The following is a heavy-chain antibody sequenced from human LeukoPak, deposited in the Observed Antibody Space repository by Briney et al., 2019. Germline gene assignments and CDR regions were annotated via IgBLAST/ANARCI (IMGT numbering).Heavy chain of an antibody. CDR1: GFTFSGYS. CDR2: ISSSSSYI. CDR3: ARGSPSYGDYLVDY. Sequence: PGGSLRLSCAASGFTFSGYSMNWVRQAPGKGLEWVSSISSSSSYIYYADSVKGRFTISRDNAKNSLYLQMNSLRAEDTAVYYCARGSPSYGDYLVDYWGQGTLVTVSS. D-gene: IGHD4-17*01. J-gene: IGHJ4*02. V-gene: IGHV3-21*01.